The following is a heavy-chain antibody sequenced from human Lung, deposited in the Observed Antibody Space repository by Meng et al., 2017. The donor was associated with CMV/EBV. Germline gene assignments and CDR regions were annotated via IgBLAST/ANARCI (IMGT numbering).Heavy chain of an antibody. D-gene: IGHD2-2*01. CDR2: IYYSGST. V-gene: IGHV4-39*01. CDR1: GGSISSSSYY. CDR3: AGLCIVVVPAAICPMDV. J-gene: IGHJ6*02. Sequence: SETLSLXXTVSGGSISSSSYYWGWIRQPPGKGLEWIGSIYYSGSTYYNPSLKSRVTISVDTSKNQFSLKLSSVTAADTAVYYCAGLCIVVVPAAICPMDVWGPGTXVTVAS.